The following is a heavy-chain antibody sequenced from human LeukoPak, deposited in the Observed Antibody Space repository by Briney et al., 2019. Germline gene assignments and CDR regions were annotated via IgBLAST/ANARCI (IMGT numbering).Heavy chain of an antibody. D-gene: IGHD3-3*02. CDR2: IKQDGSEK. Sequence: GGSLRLSCAASGFTFSSYWMSWVRQAPGKGLEWVANIKQDGSEKYYVDSVKGRFTFSRDNAKNSLYLQMNSLRAEDTAVYYCARAPLANYYYYYMDVWGKGTTVTVSS. J-gene: IGHJ6*03. CDR3: ARAPLANYYYYYMDV. CDR1: GFTFSSYW. V-gene: IGHV3-7*01.